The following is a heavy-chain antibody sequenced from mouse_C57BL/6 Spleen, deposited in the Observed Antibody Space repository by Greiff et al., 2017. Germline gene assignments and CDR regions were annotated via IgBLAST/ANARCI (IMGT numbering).Heavy chain of an antibody. V-gene: IGHV1-52*01. CDR1: GYTFTSYW. CDR3: ARDGRYAMDY. CDR2: IDPSDSET. J-gene: IGHJ4*01. Sequence: QVQLQQPGAELVRPGSSVKLSCKASGYTFTSYWMHWVKQRPIQGLEWIGNIDPSDSETHYNQKFKDKATLTVDKSSSTAYMKLSSLTSEDSAVYYCARDGRYAMDYWGQGTSVTVSA.